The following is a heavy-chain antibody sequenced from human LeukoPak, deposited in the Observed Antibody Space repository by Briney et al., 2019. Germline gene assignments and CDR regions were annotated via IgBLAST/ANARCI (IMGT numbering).Heavy chain of an antibody. CDR3: AKWGDYDVLTGYYVSDY. V-gene: IGHV3-23*01. CDR1: GFTFSNYA. CDR2: ITGSGGNT. J-gene: IGHJ4*02. D-gene: IGHD3-9*01. Sequence: GASLRLSCTASGFTFSNYAMSWVRQAPGKGLEWVSAITGSGGNTYYADSVKGRFTISRDNSKNTVFLQMNSLRAEDTAVYYCAKWGDYDVLTGYYVSDYWGQGTLVTVSS.